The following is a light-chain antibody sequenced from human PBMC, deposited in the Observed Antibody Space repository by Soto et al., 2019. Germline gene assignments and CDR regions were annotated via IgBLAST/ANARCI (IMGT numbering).Light chain of an antibody. CDR2: EDT. J-gene: IGLJ2*01. CDR1: SSDVGNYNL. CDR3: CSYAGSSTIT. V-gene: IGLV2-23*01. Sequence: QSVLSQPASVSGSRGQSITISCTGTSSDVGNYNLVSWYQQYPGKAPHLMIFEDTKRPSGVSHRFSGSKSGNTASLTIAGLQPEDAADYYCCSYAGSSTITFGGGTKLTVL.